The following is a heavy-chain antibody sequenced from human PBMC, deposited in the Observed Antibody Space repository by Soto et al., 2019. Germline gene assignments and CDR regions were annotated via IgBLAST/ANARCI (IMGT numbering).Heavy chain of an antibody. CDR3: SRIGPRAATRWFFDS. J-gene: IGHJ4*02. V-gene: IGHV3-49*04. D-gene: IGHD2-15*01. Sequence: GSLRLSCATSGVDFGDYALTWVRQAPGRGLEWVAFIRAKPAGGTAEYAASVKGRFTVSRDGSESIVYLQMNSLEKEDTGMYYCSRIGPRAATRWFFDSWGQGTPVTVSS. CDR1: GVDFGDYA. CDR2: IRAKPAGGTA.